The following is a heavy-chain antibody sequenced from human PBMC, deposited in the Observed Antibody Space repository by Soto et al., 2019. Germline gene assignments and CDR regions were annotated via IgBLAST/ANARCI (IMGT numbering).Heavy chain of an antibody. V-gene: IGHV4-30-4*01. CDR1: GGSISSSDYY. CDR2: IYYSGST. Sequence: QVQLQESGPGLVKPSQTLSLTCTVSGGSISSSDYYWSWIRQPPGKGLEWIGYIYYSGSTYYNPSLQSRVTISVDTSKNQFSLKLSSVTAADTAVYYCARGKRDYYYDSSGYYYEDYFDYWGQGTLVTVSS. D-gene: IGHD3-22*01. J-gene: IGHJ4*02. CDR3: ARGKRDYYYDSSGYYYEDYFDY.